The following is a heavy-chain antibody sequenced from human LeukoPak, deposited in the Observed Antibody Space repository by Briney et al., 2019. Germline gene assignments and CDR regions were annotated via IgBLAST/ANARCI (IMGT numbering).Heavy chain of an antibody. CDR2: MYYSGST. V-gene: IGHV4-59*01. J-gene: IGHJ4*02. CDR3: ARDYYGSGSQDI. D-gene: IGHD3-10*01. CDR1: GGSISSYF. Sequence: SETLSLTCTVSGGSISSYFWSWIRQPPGKGLEWIGYMYYSGSTKYNPSLKSRVIISVNTSKNQFSLKMSSVTAADTAIYYCARDYYGSGSQDIWGQGTLVTVSS.